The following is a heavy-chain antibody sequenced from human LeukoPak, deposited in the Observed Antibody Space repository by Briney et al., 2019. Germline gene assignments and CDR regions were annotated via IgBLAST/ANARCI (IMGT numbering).Heavy chain of an antibody. Sequence: GGSLRLSCAASGFTFSSYSMNWVRQAPGKGLEWVSSISSSSSYIYYADSVKGRFTISRDNAKNSLYLQMNSLRVEDTAVYYCARDGDLWFGEANYYGMDVWGQGTTVTVSS. CDR1: GFTFSSYS. CDR3: ARDGDLWFGEANYYGMDV. D-gene: IGHD3-10*01. V-gene: IGHV3-21*01. CDR2: ISSSSSYI. J-gene: IGHJ6*02.